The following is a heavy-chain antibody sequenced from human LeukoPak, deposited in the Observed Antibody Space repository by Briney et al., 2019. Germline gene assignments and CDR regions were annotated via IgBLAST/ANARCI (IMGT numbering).Heavy chain of an antibody. D-gene: IGHD2-21*02. CDR1: GLTFRTYS. V-gene: IGHV3-21*01. CDR2: ISSDSSYI. J-gene: IGHJ4*02. Sequence: GGSLRLSCAASGLTFRTYSMNWVRQAPGKGLERVSSISSDSSYIYYADSVKGRFTISRDNAKNSLYLQMNSLRAEDTAVYYCARDSGIVVVTAILDYWGQGTPVTVSS. CDR3: ARDSGIVVVTAILDY.